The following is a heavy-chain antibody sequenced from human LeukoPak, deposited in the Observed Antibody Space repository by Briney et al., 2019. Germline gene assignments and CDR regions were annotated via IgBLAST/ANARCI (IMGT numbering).Heavy chain of an antibody. CDR2: INHSGST. CDR1: GGSFSGYY. Sequence: SETLSLTCAVYGGSFSGYYWSWIRQPPGKGLEWIGEINHSGSTNYNPSLKSRVTISVDTSKNQFSLKLSSVTAADTAVYYCARVLQSGGYGIDAFDIWGQGTMVTVSS. J-gene: IGHJ3*02. V-gene: IGHV4-34*01. CDR3: ARVLQSGGYGIDAFDI. D-gene: IGHD6-19*01.